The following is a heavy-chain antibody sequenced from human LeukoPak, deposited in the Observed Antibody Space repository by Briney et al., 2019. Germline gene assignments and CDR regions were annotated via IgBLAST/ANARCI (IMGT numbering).Heavy chain of an antibody. D-gene: IGHD2-2*01. V-gene: IGHV3-23*01. CDR3: AKDRWDIVVVPVAHDY. CDR2: ISGSGGST. J-gene: IGHJ4*02. CDR1: GFTFSSYA. Sequence: GGSLRLSCAASGFTFSSYAMSWVRQAPGKGLEWVSAISGSGGSTYYADSVKGRFTISRDNSKNTLYLQMNSLRAEDTAVYYCAKDRWDIVVVPVAHDYWGQGTLVTVSS.